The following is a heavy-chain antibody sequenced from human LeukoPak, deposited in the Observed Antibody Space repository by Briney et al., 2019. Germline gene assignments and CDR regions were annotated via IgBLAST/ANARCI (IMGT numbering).Heavy chain of an antibody. D-gene: IGHD2/OR15-2a*01. CDR3: AIKRIHGNPFDY. CDR1: AYTFSDYY. CDR2: FHPSSGGA. V-gene: IGHV1-2*02. Sequence: ASVEVSCKSSAYTFSDYYVHWVRQAPGQGLEWMGWFHPSSGGAGYAQKFQGRVIMTRDTSISTAYMQLTRLTSDDTDAYYCAIKRIHGNPFDYWGQGTLVTVSS. J-gene: IGHJ4*02.